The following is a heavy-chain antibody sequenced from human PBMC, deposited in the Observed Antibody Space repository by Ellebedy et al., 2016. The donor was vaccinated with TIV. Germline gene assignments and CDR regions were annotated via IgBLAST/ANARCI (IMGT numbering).Heavy chain of an antibody. D-gene: IGHD3-22*01. CDR1: GFTFSSYA. Sequence: GESLKISXAASGFTFSSYAMHWVRQAPGKGLEWVAVISYDGSNKYYADSVKGRFTISRDNSKNTLYLQMNSLRAEDTAVYYCARAYYDSSGYYPYYYYGMDVWGQGTTVTVSS. V-gene: IGHV3-30-3*01. CDR2: ISYDGSNK. J-gene: IGHJ6*02. CDR3: ARAYYDSSGYYPYYYYGMDV.